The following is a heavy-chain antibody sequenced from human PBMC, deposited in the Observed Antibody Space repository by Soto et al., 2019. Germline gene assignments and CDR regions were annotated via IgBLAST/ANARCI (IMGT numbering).Heavy chain of an antibody. CDR1: GFSLSTSGVG. V-gene: IGHV2-5*02. Sequence: QITLKESGPTLVKPTQTLTLTCTFSGFSLSTSGVGVGWIRQPPGKALEWLALIYWDEDKRCSPSLKSRLTPTKDNAKNQGVLTMTNMYPGDTATYYCAHSKPNFQDRSGYHGYFDYWGQGTLVTVSS. CDR2: IYWDEDK. J-gene: IGHJ4*02. CDR3: AHSKPNFQDRSGYHGYFDY. D-gene: IGHD3-22*01.